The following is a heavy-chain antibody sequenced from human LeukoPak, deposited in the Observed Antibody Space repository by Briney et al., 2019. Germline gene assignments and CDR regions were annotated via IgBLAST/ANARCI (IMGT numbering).Heavy chain of an antibody. CDR3: ARGYSYGPALY. D-gene: IGHD5-18*01. V-gene: IGHV4-34*01. CDR1: GGSFSGYY. Sequence: PSETLSLTCAVYGGSFSGYYWSWIRQPPGKGLEWIGEINHSGSTNYNPSLKSRVTISVDTSKNQFSLKLSSVTAADTAVYYCARGYSYGPALYWGQGTLVTVSS. J-gene: IGHJ4*02. CDR2: INHSGST.